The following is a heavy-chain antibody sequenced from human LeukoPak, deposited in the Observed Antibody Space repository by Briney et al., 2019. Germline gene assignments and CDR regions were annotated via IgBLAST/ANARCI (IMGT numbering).Heavy chain of an antibody. D-gene: IGHD3-22*01. V-gene: IGHV3-30*01. J-gene: IGHJ6*03. CDR3: ARDSIDSSGYYYVPYFYYMDV. CDR2: LSNDGSKE. Sequence: GGSLRLSCAASGFTFSSYAMHWVRQAPGKGLEWVAVLSNDGSKEYYADSVKGRFTISRDNSNNTLYLQMNSLRAEDTAVYYCARDSIDSSGYYYVPYFYYMDVWGKGTTVTVSS. CDR1: GFTFSSYA.